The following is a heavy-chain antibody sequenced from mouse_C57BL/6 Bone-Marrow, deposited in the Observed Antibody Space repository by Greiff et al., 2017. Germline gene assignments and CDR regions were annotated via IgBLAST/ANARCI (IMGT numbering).Heavy chain of an antibody. V-gene: IGHV1-81*01. CDR1: GYTFTSYG. CDR2: IYPRSGNT. CDR3: ARGVRYFDV. Sequence: LVESGAELARPGASVKLSCKASGYTFTSYGISWVKQRTGQGLEWIGEIYPRSGNTYYNEKFKGKAALTADKSSSTAYMELRSLTSEDSAVYFCARGVRYFDVWGAGTTVTVSS. J-gene: IGHJ1*01.